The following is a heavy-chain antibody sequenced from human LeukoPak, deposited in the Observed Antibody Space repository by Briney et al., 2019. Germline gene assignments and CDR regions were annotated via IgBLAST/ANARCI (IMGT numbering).Heavy chain of an antibody. CDR3: ASGIAYYQPSKNAFDF. CDR1: GVSISNAGYL. J-gene: IGHJ3*01. D-gene: IGHD2-2*01. V-gene: IGHV4-30-2*01. Sequence: PSETLSLTCTVSGVSISNAGYLWSWIRQPPGKGLEYIGYIYDSEGTYYNPSLKSRVTVSVDRSKNQFSLKVYSVSAADTAAYYCASGIAYYQPSKNAFDFWGQGTMVIVSS. CDR2: IYDSEGT.